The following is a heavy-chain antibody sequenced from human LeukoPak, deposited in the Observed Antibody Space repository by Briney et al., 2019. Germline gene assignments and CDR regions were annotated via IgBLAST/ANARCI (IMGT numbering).Heavy chain of an antibody. Sequence: GASVKVSCKASGYAFTGYYMHWVRQAPGQGLEWMGWINPILGIANYAQKFRGRVTITADKSTSTAYMELSSLRSEDTAVYYCARVKADFWGGSIPYYYYGMDVWGQGITVTVSS. D-gene: IGHD3-3*01. J-gene: IGHJ6*02. CDR1: GYAFTGYY. CDR3: ARVKADFWGGSIPYYYYGMDV. CDR2: INPILGIA. V-gene: IGHV1-69*10.